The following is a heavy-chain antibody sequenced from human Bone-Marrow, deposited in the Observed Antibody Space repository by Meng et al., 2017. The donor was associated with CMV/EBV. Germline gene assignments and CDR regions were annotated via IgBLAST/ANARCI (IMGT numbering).Heavy chain of an antibody. CDR1: GGSISNYY. D-gene: IGHD1-26*01. CDR2: IYSSGST. Sequence: SLTCSVSGGSISNYYWSWMRQPAGKGLEWIGRIYSSGSTNYNTSLKSRVTMSVDTSKNQFSLKLSSVTAADTAVHYCAREVGSGCFDPWGQGTLVTVSS. CDR3: AREVGSGCFDP. V-gene: IGHV4-4*07. J-gene: IGHJ5*02.